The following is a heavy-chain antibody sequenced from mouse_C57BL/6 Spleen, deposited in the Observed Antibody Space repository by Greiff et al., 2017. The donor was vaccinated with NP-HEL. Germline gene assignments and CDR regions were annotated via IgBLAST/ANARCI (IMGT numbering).Heavy chain of an antibody. V-gene: IGHV5-16*01. J-gene: IGHJ4*01. CDR1: GFTFSDYY. CDR2: INYDGSST. Sequence: EVMLVESAGGLVQPGSSMKLSCTASGFTFSDYYMAWVRQVPEKGLEWVANINYDGSSTYYLDSLKSRFIISRDNAKNILYLQMSSLKSEDTATYYCARDRSHYAMDYWGQGTSVTVSS. CDR3: ARDRSHYAMDY.